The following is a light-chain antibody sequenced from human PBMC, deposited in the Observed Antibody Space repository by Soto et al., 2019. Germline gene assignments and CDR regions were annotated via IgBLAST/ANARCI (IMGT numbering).Light chain of an antibody. CDR3: QQYGSSPLFT. CDR1: QSVSSSY. J-gene: IGKJ3*01. CDR2: GAS. V-gene: IGKV3-20*01. Sequence: EIVLTQSPGTLSLSPGERATLSCRASQSVSSSYLALYQQKPGHAPRLLIYGASSRATGIPDRFSGSGSGTNFTLTISSLEPEDFAVYYCQQYGSSPLFTFGPGTKVDIK.